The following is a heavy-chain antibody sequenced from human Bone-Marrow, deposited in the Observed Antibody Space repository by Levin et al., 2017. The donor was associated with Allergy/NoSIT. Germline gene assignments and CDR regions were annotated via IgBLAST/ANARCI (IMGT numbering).Heavy chain of an antibody. J-gene: IGHJ3*02. Sequence: GASVKVSCAASGFTFSSYAMSWVRQAPGKGLEWVSVITTRGGSAYGDSVKGRFTISRDNSKNTRYLQMSSLRAEDTAVYHCAKTSPYGTSWLGAFDIWGQGTMVTVSS. V-gene: IGHV3-23*01. CDR2: ITTRGGSA. D-gene: IGHD6-13*01. CDR3: AKTSPYGTSWLGAFDI. CDR1: GFTFSSYA.